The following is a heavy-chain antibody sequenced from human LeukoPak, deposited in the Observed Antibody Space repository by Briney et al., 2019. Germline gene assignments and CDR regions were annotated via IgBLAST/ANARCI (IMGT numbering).Heavy chain of an antibody. Sequence: GGSLRLSCAASGFTFSSYGMHWVRQAPGKGLEWVAVISYDESNKYYADSVKGRFTISRDNSKNTLYLQMNSLRAEDTAVYYCAKDPRGYSYGGLFDYWGQGTLVTVSS. CDR2: ISYDESNK. V-gene: IGHV3-30*18. D-gene: IGHD5-18*01. CDR3: AKDPRGYSYGGLFDY. J-gene: IGHJ4*02. CDR1: GFTFSSYG.